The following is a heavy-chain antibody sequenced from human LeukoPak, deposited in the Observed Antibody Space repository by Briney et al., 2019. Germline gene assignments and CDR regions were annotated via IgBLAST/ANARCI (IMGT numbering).Heavy chain of an antibody. D-gene: IGHD2-2*01. J-gene: IGHJ5*02. CDR1: GDSFSSNSVT. V-gene: IGHV6-1*01. CDR2: TYYRSTWCN. Sequence: SQTLSLTFAISGDSFSSNSVTWNWIRQSPSRGLEWLGRTYYRSTWCNDYAVSVRGRITVNPDTSKNQFSLHLNSVTPEDTAVYYCARRLTQYDCFDPWGQGILVTVSS. CDR3: ARRLTQYDCFDP.